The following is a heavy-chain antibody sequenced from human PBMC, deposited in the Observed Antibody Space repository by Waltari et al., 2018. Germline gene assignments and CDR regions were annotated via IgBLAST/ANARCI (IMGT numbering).Heavy chain of an antibody. Sequence: QVQLQESGPGLVKPSETLSLTCTVSGGSISGYYWSWIRQPPGKGLEWIGYIYSTGSTDYNPSLEIRVTISEDTSKNQFSLEVSSVTAADTAMYYCASHKPGGAFDSWGQGTLVTVSS. CDR1: GGSISGYY. J-gene: IGHJ4*02. CDR2: IYSTGST. V-gene: IGHV4-59*08. CDR3: ASHKPGGAFDS.